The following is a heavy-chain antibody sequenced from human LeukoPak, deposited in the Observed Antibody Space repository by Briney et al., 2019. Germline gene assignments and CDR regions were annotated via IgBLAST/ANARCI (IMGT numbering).Heavy chain of an antibody. J-gene: IGHJ6*03. Sequence: GSLRLSCAASGFTFSSCDMHWVRQPTGQGLEWVSTIGTASDTYYPGSVEGRFTLSRDNAKNSLYLQMNSLTAGDTAVYYCARGPPRGKYYYMDVWGKGTTVTVSS. D-gene: IGHD1-1*01. CDR2: IGTASDT. CDR3: ARGPPRGKYYYMDV. CDR1: GFTFSSCD. V-gene: IGHV3-13*01.